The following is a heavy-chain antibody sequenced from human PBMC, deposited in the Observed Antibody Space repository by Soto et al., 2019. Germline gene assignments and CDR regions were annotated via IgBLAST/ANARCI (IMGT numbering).Heavy chain of an antibody. V-gene: IGHV2-5*02. CDR1: GFSLSTSGVG. CDR3: AYLPCSGGSCYWFSFSGMDV. J-gene: IGHJ6*02. CDR2: IYWDDDK. Sequence: QITLKESGPTLVKPTQTLTLTCTFSGFSLSTSGVGVAWIRQPPGKALEWLALIYWDDDKRYRPSLERRLTITKDTSKNQVVLTITNMDSVDTATYYCAYLPCSGGSCYWFSFSGMDVWGQWTTVTVSS. D-gene: IGHD2-15*01.